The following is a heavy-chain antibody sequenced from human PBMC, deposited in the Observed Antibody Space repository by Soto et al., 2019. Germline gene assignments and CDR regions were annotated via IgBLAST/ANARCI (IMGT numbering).Heavy chain of an antibody. D-gene: IGHD6-6*01. Sequence: SQTLSLTCAISGDSVSSNSAAWNWIRQSPSGGLEWLGRTYYRSKWYNDYAVSVKSRITINPDTSKNQFSLQLNSVTPEDTAVYYCARDPLRYSSSTGSWDYWGQGTLVTVSS. CDR1: GDSVSSNSAA. CDR2: TYYRSKWYN. CDR3: ARDPLRYSSSTGSWDY. J-gene: IGHJ4*02. V-gene: IGHV6-1*01.